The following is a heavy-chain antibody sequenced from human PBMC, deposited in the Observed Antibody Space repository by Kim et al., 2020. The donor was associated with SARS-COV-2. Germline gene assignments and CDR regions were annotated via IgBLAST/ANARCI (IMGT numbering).Heavy chain of an antibody. CDR1: GLTFSTSY. D-gene: IGHD6-19*01. CDR3: GRDLYRGAVDY. V-gene: IGHV3-7*03. CDR2: INPDGGEK. J-gene: IGHJ4*01. Sequence: GGSLRLSCAVSGLTFSTSYMSWVRQAPAKGLEWVANINPDGGEKYYVDSMEGRFTIPRENAKNSVYLQMNSLRAEDTPIYYCGRDLYRGAVDYWGQGTLVTVSS.